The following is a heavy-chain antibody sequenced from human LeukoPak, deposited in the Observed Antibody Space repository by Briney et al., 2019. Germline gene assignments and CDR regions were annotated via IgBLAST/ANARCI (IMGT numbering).Heavy chain of an antibody. CDR1: GFTFSSYG. D-gene: IGHD3-10*01. CDR2: ISYDGSNK. V-gene: IGHV3-30*03. J-gene: IGHJ4*02. Sequence: GGSLRLSCAASGFTFSSYGMHWVRQAPGKGLEWVAVISYDGSNKYYADSVKGRFTISRDNSKNTLYLQMNSLRAEDTAVYYCAAGGSLTYYYFDYWGQGTLVTVSS. CDR3: AAGGSLTYYYFDY.